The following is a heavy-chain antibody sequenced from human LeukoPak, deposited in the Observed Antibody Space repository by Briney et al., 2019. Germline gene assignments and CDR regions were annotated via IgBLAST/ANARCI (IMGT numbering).Heavy chain of an antibody. D-gene: IGHD3-3*01. V-gene: IGHV1-2*02. J-gene: IGHJ4*02. Sequence: ASVKVSCKASGYTFTGYYMHWVRQAPGQGLEWMGWINPNSGGTNYAQKFQGRVTMTRDTSISTAYMELSRLRSDDTAVYYCARAINYDFWSGYYDYWGQGTLVTVSS. CDR2: INPNSGGT. CDR1: GYTFTGYY. CDR3: ARAINYDFWSGYYDY.